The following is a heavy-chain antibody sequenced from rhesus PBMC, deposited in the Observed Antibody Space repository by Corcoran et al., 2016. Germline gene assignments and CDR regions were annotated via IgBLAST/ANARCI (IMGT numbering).Heavy chain of an antibody. CDR3: ARALHIAGTGGLDS. Sequence: EVQLVESGGGLVQPGGSLRLSCAASGFTFSSYGMHWVRQAPGKGLEWVTVISYDGKKKYYADSVKDRFTISRDNSKNMLYIQMNNLKLEDTAVYYCARALHIAGTGGLDSWGQGVVVTVSS. J-gene: IGHJ6*01. D-gene: IGHD1-14*01. CDR2: ISYDGKKK. CDR1: GFTFSSYG. V-gene: IGHV3-54*02.